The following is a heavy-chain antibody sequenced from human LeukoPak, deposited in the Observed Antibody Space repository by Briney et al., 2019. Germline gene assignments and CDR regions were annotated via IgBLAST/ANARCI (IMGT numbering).Heavy chain of an antibody. CDR2: ISYDGSNK. CDR3: AKDEGDIVVVPAASSTLIAAASTGYFDY. CDR1: GFTFRSYC. V-gene: IGHV3-30*18. J-gene: IGHJ4*02. D-gene: IGHD2-2*01. Sequence: PGRSLRLSCAASGFTFRSYCMNWVRQAPGKGLEWVAVISYDGSNKYYADSAKGRFTISRDNSKNTLYLQMNSLRAEDTAVYYCAKDEGDIVVVPAASSTLIAAASTGYFDYWGEGTLVTVSS.